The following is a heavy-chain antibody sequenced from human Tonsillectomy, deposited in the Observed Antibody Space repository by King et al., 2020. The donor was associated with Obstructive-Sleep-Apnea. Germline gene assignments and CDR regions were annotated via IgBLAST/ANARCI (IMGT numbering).Heavy chain of an antibody. J-gene: IGHJ6*02. Sequence: VQLVESGGGVVQPGRSLRLSCAASGFTFSNYAMHWVRQAPGKGLEWGAVISYDGSNKFYAASVKGRFTVSRDNSKNTLYLQMNSLRVEDTAVYYCAREGMDVWGQGTTVTVSS. V-gene: IGHV3-30*04. CDR3: AREGMDV. CDR2: ISYDGSNK. CDR1: GFTFSNYA.